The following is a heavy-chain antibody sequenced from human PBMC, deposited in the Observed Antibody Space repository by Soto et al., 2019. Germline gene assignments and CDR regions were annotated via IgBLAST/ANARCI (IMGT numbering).Heavy chain of an antibody. J-gene: IGHJ4*02. Sequence: SETLSLTCTVSGGSIISGSYHWSWIRQYPGKGLEWIGYFYYTGSINYNPSLKSRVTISIDASKNQFSLRLSSVTAADTAVYYCARSMFYSDGSNYSPFDYWGQGTLVTVSS. CDR3: ARSMFYSDGSNYSPFDY. D-gene: IGHD3-22*01. CDR2: FYYTGSI. V-gene: IGHV4-61*01. CDR1: GGSIISGSYH.